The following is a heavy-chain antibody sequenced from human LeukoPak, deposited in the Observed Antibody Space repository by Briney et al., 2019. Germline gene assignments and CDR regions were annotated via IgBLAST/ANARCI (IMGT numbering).Heavy chain of an antibody. CDR1: GGTFSSYA. J-gene: IGHJ4*02. CDR3: ASLPRSGEFDY. Sequence: ASVKVSCKASGGTFSSYAISWVRQAPGQGLEWMGGIIPIFGTANYAQKFQGRVTITADESTSTAYMELSSLRSEDTAVYYCASLPRSGEFDYWGQGTLVTVSS. CDR2: IIPIFGTA. D-gene: IGHD3-10*01. V-gene: IGHV1-69*13.